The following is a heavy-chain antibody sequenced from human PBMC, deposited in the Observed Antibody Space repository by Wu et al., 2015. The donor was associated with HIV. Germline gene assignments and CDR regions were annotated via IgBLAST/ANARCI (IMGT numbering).Heavy chain of an antibody. CDR2: ISAYNGNT. Sequence: QVELVQSGAEVMRPGASVKLSCKARGYEFKIYYLHWVRQAPGQGLEWMGWISAYNGNTNYAQKLQGRVTMTTDTSTSTAYMELRSLRSDDTVVYYCAREGTIAGPGAFDYVGPGNPGHRLL. J-gene: IGHJ4*02. D-gene: IGHD6-13*01. CDR3: AREGTIAGPGAFDY. V-gene: IGHV1-18*01. CDR1: GYEFKIYY.